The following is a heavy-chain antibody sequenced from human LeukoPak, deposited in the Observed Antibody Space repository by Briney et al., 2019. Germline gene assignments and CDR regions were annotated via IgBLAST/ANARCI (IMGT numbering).Heavy chain of an antibody. V-gene: IGHV1-8*01. CDR1: GDTFTTYD. J-gene: IGHJ6*03. CDR2: MNPKSGNT. D-gene: IGHD3-3*01. Sequence: ASVKVSCKASGDTFTTYDINWVRQAPGQGLEWMGWMNPKSGNTVYAQKFQGRVIMTRDTSKSTAYMELSSLGSEDTAVYYCGRAITIFDYYYMDVWGKGSTVTVSS. CDR3: GRAITIFDYYYMDV.